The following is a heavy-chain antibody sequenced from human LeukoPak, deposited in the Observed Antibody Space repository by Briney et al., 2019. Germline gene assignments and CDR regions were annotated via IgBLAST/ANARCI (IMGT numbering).Heavy chain of an antibody. J-gene: IGHJ5*02. CDR2: IYYSGST. CDR3: ARGDWFDP. V-gene: IGHV4-59*08. CDR1: TGAINNYY. Sequence: SETLSLTCSVSTGAINNYYWSWIRQPPGKGLEWIGYIYYSGSTNYNPSLKSRVTISVDTSKNQFSLKLSSVTAADTAVYYCARGDWFDPWGQGTLVTVSS.